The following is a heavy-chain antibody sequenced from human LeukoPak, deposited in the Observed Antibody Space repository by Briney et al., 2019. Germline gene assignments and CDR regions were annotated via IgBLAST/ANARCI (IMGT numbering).Heavy chain of an antibody. CDR2: ISSSSSYI. J-gene: IGHJ6*03. CDR3: ARDGGIVDTAMEGTIYYYYYMDV. V-gene: IGHV3-21*01. Sequence: GGSLRLSCAASGFTFSSYSMNWVRQAPGKGLGWVSSISSSSSYIYYADSVKGRFTISRDNAKNSLYLQMNSLRAEDTAVYYCARDGGIVDTAMEGTIYYYYYMDVWGKGTTVTVSS. D-gene: IGHD5-18*01. CDR1: GFTFSSYS.